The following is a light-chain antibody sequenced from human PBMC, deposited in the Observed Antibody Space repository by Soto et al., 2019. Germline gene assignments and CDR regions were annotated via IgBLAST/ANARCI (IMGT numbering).Light chain of an antibody. CDR2: GIS. CDR3: QRYGSSPPWT. V-gene: IGKV3-20*01. J-gene: IGKJ1*01. CDR1: QSLTYNY. Sequence: EVVLTQSPGTLSLSPGERAALSCRASQSLTYNYLAWFQQKPGQAPRLLIYGISNRATGIPDRFSGSGSETDFTLTISRLEPEDFAVYYCQRYGSSPPWTFGQGTKVEIK.